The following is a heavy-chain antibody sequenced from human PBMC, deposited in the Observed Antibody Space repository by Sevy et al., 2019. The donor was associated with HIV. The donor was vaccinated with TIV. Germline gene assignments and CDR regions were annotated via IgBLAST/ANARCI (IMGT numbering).Heavy chain of an antibody. D-gene: IGHD6-19*01. CDR1: GFPFSSYA. CDR3: AKRGNGWYELDY. V-gene: IGHV3-23*01. CDR2: VSSTRETE. Sequence: GGSLRLSCAASGFPFSSYAMDWVRQAPGKGLEWISIVSSTRETEYYADSVKDRFTISRDHSKNTVFLQMNSLRGEDTAVYYCAKRGNGWYELDYWGRGTLVTVSS. J-gene: IGHJ4*02.